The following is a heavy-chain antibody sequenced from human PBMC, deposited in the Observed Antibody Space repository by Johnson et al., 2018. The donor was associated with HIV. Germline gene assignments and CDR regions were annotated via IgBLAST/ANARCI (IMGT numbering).Heavy chain of an antibody. CDR1: GFTVSSNY. D-gene: IGHD1-26*01. CDR2: IYSGGKT. V-gene: IGHV3-66*02. CDR3: ARDLIVVDAFDI. Sequence: VQLVESGGGLVQPGGSLRLSCAASGFTVSSNYMSWVRQAPGKGLEWVSVIYSGGKTYYGDSVRGRFTISRDNSKNTVSLQMNSLRAEDTAVYFCARDLIVVDAFDIWGQGTMVTVSS. J-gene: IGHJ3*02.